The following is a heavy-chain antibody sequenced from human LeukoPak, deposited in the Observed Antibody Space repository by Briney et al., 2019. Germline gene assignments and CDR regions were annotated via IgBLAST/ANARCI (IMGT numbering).Heavy chain of an antibody. CDR3: SISSSWYFEGFDP. Sequence: PSETLSLTCTVSGGSISSSRYYWGWIRQPPGKGLEWIGTIYYTGSTYYNPSLKSRVTISVDTSKNQFSLKLSSVTAADTAVYYCSISSSWYFEGFDPWGQGTLVTVSS. V-gene: IGHV4-39*07. J-gene: IGHJ5*02. D-gene: IGHD6-13*01. CDR2: IYYTGST. CDR1: GGSISSSRYY.